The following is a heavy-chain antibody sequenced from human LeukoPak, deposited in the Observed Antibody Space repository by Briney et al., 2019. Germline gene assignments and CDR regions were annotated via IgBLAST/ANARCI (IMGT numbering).Heavy chain of an antibody. CDR3: AKDAAAAGSAYYFEY. CDR1: GFNFGNYG. D-gene: IGHD6-13*01. CDR2: IRASGRTT. Sequence: TGGSLRLSCAASGFNFGNYGMNWVRQAPGKGLEWVSGIRASGRTTDYADSVKGRFTISRDNSKNTLYLQMNSLRADDTAIYYCAKDAAAAGSAYYFEYRGQGTLVTVSS. J-gene: IGHJ4*02. V-gene: IGHV3-23*01.